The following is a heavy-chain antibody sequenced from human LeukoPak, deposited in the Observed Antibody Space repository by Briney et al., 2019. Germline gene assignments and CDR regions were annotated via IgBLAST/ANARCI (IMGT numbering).Heavy chain of an antibody. V-gene: IGHV3-66*02. J-gene: IGHJ4*02. CDR3: VRDFWNGYYTFDY. Sequence: PGGSLRLSXAASGFSVTTNYMTWVRQAPGKGLEWVSIMYSGGSTYYADSVKGRFAISRDNSKNTLYLQMNSLRAEDTAVYYCVRDFWNGYYTFDYWGQGTLVTVSS. CDR1: GFSVTTNY. D-gene: IGHD3-3*01. CDR2: MYSGGST.